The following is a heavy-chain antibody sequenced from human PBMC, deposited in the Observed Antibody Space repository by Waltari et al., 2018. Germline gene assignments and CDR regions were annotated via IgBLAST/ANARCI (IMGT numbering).Heavy chain of an antibody. D-gene: IGHD3-16*01. Sequence: QVQLVQSGAEVKKPGSSVKVSCKASGGTFSSYAISWVRQAPGQGLEWMGGIIPIFGTANYAQKFQGRVTITADETTSTAYMELTSLTSEDTAIYFCAREGGGGSYYFDYWGQGTLVTVSS. CDR2: IIPIFGTA. CDR3: AREGGGGSYYFDY. CDR1: GGTFSSYA. V-gene: IGHV1-69*13. J-gene: IGHJ4*02.